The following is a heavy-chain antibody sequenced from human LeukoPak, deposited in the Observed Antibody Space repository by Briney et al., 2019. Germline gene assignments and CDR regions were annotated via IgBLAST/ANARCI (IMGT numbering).Heavy chain of an antibody. D-gene: IGHD2-21*01. Sequence: SETLSLTCAVSGYSISSGYYWGWIRQPPGKGLEWIGSIYHNGSTYYNPSLKSRVTISVDTSKNQFSLKLSSVTAADTAVYYCARLVDYCGGDCYSSYYMDVWGKGTTVTVSS. J-gene: IGHJ6*03. CDR2: IYHNGST. V-gene: IGHV4-38-2*01. CDR3: ARLVDYCGGDCYSSYYMDV. CDR1: GYSISSGYY.